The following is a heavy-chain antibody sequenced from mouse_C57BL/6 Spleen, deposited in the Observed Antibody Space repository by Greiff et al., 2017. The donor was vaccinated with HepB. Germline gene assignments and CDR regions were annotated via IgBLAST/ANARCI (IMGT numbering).Heavy chain of an antibody. CDR2: ISSGGSYT. CDR1: GFNFSSYG. CDR3: ARRGDYDGGDYYAMDY. J-gene: IGHJ4*01. D-gene: IGHD2-4*01. Sequence: EVHLVESGGDLVKPGGSLKLSCAASGFNFSSYGMSWVRQTPDKRLEWVATISSGGSYTYYPDSVKGRFTISRDNAKNTLYLQMSRLKSEDTAMYYCARRGDYDGGDYYAMDYWGQGTSVTVSS. V-gene: IGHV5-6*01.